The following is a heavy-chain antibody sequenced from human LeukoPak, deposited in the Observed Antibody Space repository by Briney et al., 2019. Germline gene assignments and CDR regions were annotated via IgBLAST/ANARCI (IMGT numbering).Heavy chain of an antibody. CDR2: INHSGST. J-gene: IGHJ5*02. Sequence: SETLSLTCAVYGGSFSGYYWSWIRQPPGKGLEWIGEINHSGSTNYNPSLKSRVTISVDTSKSQFSLKLSSVTAADTAVYYCARATYDYVWGSYRYKSCWFDPWGQGTLVTVSS. V-gene: IGHV4-34*01. CDR1: GGSFSGYY. CDR3: ARATYDYVWGSYRYKSCWFDP. D-gene: IGHD3-16*02.